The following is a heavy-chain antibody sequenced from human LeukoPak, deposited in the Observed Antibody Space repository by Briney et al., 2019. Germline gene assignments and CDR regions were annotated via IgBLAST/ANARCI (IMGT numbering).Heavy chain of an antibody. CDR1: GGTFSSYA. CDR2: IISIFGTA. Sequence: SVKVSCKASGGTFSSYAISWVRQAPGQGLEWMGGIISIFGTANYAQKFQGRVTITADESTSTAYMELSSLRSEDTAVYYCAVKQLGMAYYFDYWGQGTLVTVSS. CDR3: AVKQLGMAYYFDY. V-gene: IGHV1-69*01. D-gene: IGHD6-6*01. J-gene: IGHJ4*02.